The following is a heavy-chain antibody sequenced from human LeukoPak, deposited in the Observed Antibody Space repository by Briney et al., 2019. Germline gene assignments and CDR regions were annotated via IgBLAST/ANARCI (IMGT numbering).Heavy chain of an antibody. D-gene: IGHD3-10*01. V-gene: IGHV1-2*02. CDR2: ITPNSGGT. Sequence: ASVKVSCKASGYTFTVQYLHWVRQAPGQGLEWMGWITPNSGGTNYAQKFQGRVTMTRDTSITPGYMELSRLTSDDTAVYFCASSSGTYSPDYWGQGTLVTVSS. CDR3: ASSSGTYSPDY. J-gene: IGHJ4*02. CDR1: GYTFTVQY.